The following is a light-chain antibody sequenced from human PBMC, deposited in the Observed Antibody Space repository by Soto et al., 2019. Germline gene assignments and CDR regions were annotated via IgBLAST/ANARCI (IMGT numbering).Light chain of an antibody. CDR1: SSNIGGNT. CDR2: SNN. CDR3: AAWDDSLNGPV. V-gene: IGLV1-44*01. J-gene: IGLJ2*01. Sequence: VLTQPPSASGTPGQRVTISCSGSSSNIGGNTVNWYQQLPGTAPKLLIYSNNQRPSGVPDRFSGSKSGTAASLAISGLQSADEADYYCAAWDDSLNGPVFGGGTKLTVL.